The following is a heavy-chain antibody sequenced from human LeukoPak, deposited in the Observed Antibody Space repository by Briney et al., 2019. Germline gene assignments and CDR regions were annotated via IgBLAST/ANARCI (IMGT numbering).Heavy chain of an antibody. J-gene: IGHJ3*02. Sequence: SETLSLTCTVSGGSISSYYWSWIRQPAGKGLEWIGRIYTSGSTNYNPSLKSRVTMSVDTSKNQFSLKLSSVTAADTAVYYCARVGIVGATRGAFDIWGQGTMVTVSS. D-gene: IGHD1-26*01. V-gene: IGHV4-4*07. CDR3: ARVGIVGATRGAFDI. CDR2: IYTSGST. CDR1: GGSISSYY.